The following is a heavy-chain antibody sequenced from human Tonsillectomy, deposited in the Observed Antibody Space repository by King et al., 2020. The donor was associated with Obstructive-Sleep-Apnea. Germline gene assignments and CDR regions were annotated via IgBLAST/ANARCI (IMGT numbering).Heavy chain of an antibody. Sequence: QLQLQESGPGLVKPSETLSLTCTVSGGSISSYYWSWIRQPPGKGLEWIGYIYYSGSTNYNPSLKSRVTISVDTSKKQFSLKLSSVTAADTAVYYCARSPFTFGGVIVKGYFDYWGQGTLVTVSS. J-gene: IGHJ4*02. CDR3: ARSPFTFGGVIVKGYFDY. CDR2: IYYSGST. CDR1: GGSISSYY. D-gene: IGHD3-16*02. V-gene: IGHV4-59*01.